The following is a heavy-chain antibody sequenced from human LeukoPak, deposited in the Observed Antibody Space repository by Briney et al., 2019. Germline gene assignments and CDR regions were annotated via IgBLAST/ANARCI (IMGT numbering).Heavy chain of an antibody. D-gene: IGHD1-14*01. CDR3: AAQQGGNPAY. CDR1: GFTFSDYY. V-gene: IGHV3-11*04. J-gene: IGHJ4*02. Sequence: GGSLRLSCAASGFTFSDYYMSWIRQAPGKGLEWVSYISSRGSTIYYADSVKGRFTISRDNAKNMLYLQVNSLRAEDTAVYHCAAQQGGNPAYWGQGTLVTVSS. CDR2: ISSRGSTI.